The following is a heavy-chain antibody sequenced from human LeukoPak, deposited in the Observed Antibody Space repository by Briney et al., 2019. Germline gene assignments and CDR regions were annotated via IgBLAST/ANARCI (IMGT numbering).Heavy chain of an antibody. CDR1: GFTVTTDY. CDR3: AKARGFFGEPDFYYAMDV. D-gene: IGHD3-10*01. Sequence: GGSLRLSCAASGFTVTTDYMSWVRQAPGKGLECVSSLETGGTTHYADSVRGRFTISRDTSRNNLYLQMNSLRAEDTATYYCAKARGFFGEPDFYYAMDVWGQGTTVTVSS. J-gene: IGHJ6*02. CDR2: LETGGTT. V-gene: IGHV3-66*01.